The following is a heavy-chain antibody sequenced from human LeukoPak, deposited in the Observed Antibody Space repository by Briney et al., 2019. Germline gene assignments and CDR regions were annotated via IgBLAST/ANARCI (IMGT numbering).Heavy chain of an antibody. CDR2: ISSSSSTI. J-gene: IGHJ4*02. Sequence: PGGSLRLSCAASGFTFSSYSMNWVRQAPGKGLEWVSYISSSSSTIYYADSVKGRFTISRDSAKNSLYLQMNSLRAEDTAVYYCARETYCSGGSCYPYYFDYWGQGTLVTVSS. CDR1: GFTFSSYS. V-gene: IGHV3-48*01. D-gene: IGHD2-15*01. CDR3: ARETYCSGGSCYPYYFDY.